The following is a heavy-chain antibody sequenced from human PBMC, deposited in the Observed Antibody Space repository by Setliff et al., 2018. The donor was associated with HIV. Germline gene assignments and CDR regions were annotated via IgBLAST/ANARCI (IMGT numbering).Heavy chain of an antibody. J-gene: IGHJ4*02. D-gene: IGHD1-1*01. V-gene: IGHV4-34*01. CDR2: INHSGTT. Sequence: PSETLSLTCAVYGGSFSDYYWSWIRQPPGKGLEWIGEINHSGTTTYHPSLKSRATISVDTSENQFSLMLSSAAAADTAVYYCARVTSSPGYFLDYWGQGTLVTVS. CDR3: ARVTSSPGYFLDY. CDR1: GGSFSDYY.